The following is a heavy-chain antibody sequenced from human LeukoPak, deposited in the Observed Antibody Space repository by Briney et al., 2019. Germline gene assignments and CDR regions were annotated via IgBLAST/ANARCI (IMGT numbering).Heavy chain of an antibody. CDR3: ARGTSIWGSYRSDALDI. CDR1: GYSISSGYY. CDR2: IYYSVST. V-gene: IGHV4-38-2*01. Sequence: SETLSLTCAVSGYSISSGYYWGWIRQAPGKGLEWIGSIYYSVSTYYNPSLKSRVTISVDTSRNQVSLKLSAVTAADTALYYCARGTSIWGSYRSDALDIWGQGTMVTVSS. J-gene: IGHJ3*02. D-gene: IGHD3-16*02.